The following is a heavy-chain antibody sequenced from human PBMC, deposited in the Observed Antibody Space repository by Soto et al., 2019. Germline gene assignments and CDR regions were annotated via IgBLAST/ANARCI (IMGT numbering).Heavy chain of an antibody. CDR2: IGGSGGIT. D-gene: IGHD3-3*01. Sequence: EVQLLESGGGLVQPGGSLRLSCAASGFTFSSYAMSWVRQAPGKGLEWVSAIGGSGGITYYADSVKGRFTISRDNSKTTLYLQMISLRAEDTAVYYCAKARAQYYDFWSGYTVDYWGQGTLVTVSA. CDR3: AKARAQYYDFWSGYTVDY. J-gene: IGHJ4*02. V-gene: IGHV3-23*01. CDR1: GFTFSSYA.